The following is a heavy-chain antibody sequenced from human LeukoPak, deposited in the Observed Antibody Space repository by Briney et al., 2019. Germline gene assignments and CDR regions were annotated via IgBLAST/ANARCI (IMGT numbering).Heavy chain of an antibody. J-gene: IGHJ4*02. CDR3: AREKLSFFDSRGYFDY. V-gene: IGHV3-48*03. CDR2: ISSSGSAI. D-gene: IGHD3-22*01. CDR1: GFTFSSYE. Sequence: GGSLRLSCPASGFTFSSYEMNWVRQAPGKWLEWVSFISSSGSAIHYADSVRGRFTISRDNAKNSLYLQMSRLRAEDTAVYYCAREKLSFFDSRGYFDYWGQGTLVTVSS.